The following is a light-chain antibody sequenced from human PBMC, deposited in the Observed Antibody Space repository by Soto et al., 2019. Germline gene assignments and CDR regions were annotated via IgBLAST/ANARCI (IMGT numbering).Light chain of an antibody. CDR1: QSVTSD. V-gene: IGKV3-15*01. J-gene: IGKJ1*01. Sequence: ETVMTQSLVTLSVSPGERATLSCRASQSVTSDLAWYQQQSGQPPRLLIFDASTRATGVPARFIGSGSGTEFTLTISSLQSEDFGFYYCQQYNNWPWTFGQGTKVDI. CDR3: QQYNNWPWT. CDR2: DAS.